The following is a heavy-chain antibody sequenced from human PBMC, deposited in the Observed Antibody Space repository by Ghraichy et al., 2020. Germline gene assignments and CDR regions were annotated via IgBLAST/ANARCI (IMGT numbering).Heavy chain of an antibody. V-gene: IGHV3-74*01. CDR1: GFTFSSYW. CDR2: INGDGSIT. D-gene: IGHD3-22*01. CDR3: ARISSGYSHDY. Sequence: GESLNISCAASGFTFSSYWMHWVRQGPGKGLVWVSRINGDGSITTYADSVKGRFTISRDNAKNTLYLQMNSLRAEDTAVYYCARISSGYSHDYWGQGTLVTVSP. J-gene: IGHJ4*02.